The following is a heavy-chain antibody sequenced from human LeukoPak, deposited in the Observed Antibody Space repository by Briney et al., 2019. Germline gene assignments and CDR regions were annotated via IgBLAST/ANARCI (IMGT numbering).Heavy chain of an antibody. V-gene: IGHV3-23*01. Sequence: PGGSLRLSCAASGFTFSSYGMSWVRQAPGKGLEWVSGISGSGGSTYYADSVKGRFTISRDNSKNTLYLQMNSLRAEDTAVYYCARVSSSSHAFDIWGQGTMVTVSS. D-gene: IGHD6-6*01. CDR3: ARVSSSSHAFDI. CDR1: GFTFSSYG. CDR2: ISGSGGST. J-gene: IGHJ3*02.